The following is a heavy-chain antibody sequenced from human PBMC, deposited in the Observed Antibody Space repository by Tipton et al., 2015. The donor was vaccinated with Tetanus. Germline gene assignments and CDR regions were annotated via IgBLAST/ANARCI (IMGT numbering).Heavy chain of an antibody. J-gene: IGHJ5*02. Sequence: LRLSCIVSGGSMSSGGHYGAWVRQSPGQGLEWIGSLTYSGRTYYNPSLKSRVTMAVDTSRKDFSVRLRSVTAADTAVYFCARLREVVSRSGWAFDHWGQGILVIVSS. V-gene: IGHV4-39*02. D-gene: IGHD5/OR15-5a*01. CDR1: GGSMSSGGHY. CDR2: LTYSGRT. CDR3: ARLREVVSRSGWAFDH.